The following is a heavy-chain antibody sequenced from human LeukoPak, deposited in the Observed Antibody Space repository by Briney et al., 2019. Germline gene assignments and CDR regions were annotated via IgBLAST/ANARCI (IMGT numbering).Heavy chain of an antibody. Sequence: GGSLRLSCAASGFDFTTYSMNWVRQAPGKGLEWVSSLSGSTTYIYYADLVKGRFTISRDNAKNSLYLQMNSLRAEDTAIYYCARTRYCGGGSCFALDYWGLGTLVTVSS. CDR3: ARTRYCGGGSCFALDY. J-gene: IGHJ4*02. CDR2: LSGSTTYI. D-gene: IGHD2-15*01. CDR1: GFDFTTYS. V-gene: IGHV3-21*01.